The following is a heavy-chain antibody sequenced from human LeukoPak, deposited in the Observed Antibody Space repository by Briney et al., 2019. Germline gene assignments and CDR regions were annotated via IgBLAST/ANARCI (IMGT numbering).Heavy chain of an antibody. Sequence: GGSLRLSCAASGFTFSTYAMTWVRQAPGKGLEWVSGISTSGDRTYYADSVKGRFTISRDNSKNTLYLQMNSLRAEDTAVYYCAKRASSGWSDYWGQGTLVTVSS. V-gene: IGHV3-23*01. CDR3: AKRASSGWSDY. CDR2: ISTSGDRT. J-gene: IGHJ4*02. CDR1: GFTFSTYA. D-gene: IGHD6-19*01.